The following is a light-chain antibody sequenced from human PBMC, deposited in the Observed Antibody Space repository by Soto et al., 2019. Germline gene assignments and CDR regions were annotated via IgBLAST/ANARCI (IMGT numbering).Light chain of an antibody. Sequence: EIVLTQSPATLSLSPGERATLSCRASQSVSSYLAWYQQKPGQAPRLLIYDASNRATGIPARFSGSGSGTDFTLTIRSLEPEDFVVYYCQQRSNWPTFGPGTKVDIK. CDR2: DAS. CDR3: QQRSNWPT. V-gene: IGKV3-11*01. J-gene: IGKJ3*01. CDR1: QSVSSY.